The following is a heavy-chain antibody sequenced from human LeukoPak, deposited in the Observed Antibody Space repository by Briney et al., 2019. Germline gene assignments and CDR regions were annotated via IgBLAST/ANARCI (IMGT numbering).Heavy chain of an antibody. CDR2: INHSGST. V-gene: IGHV4-34*01. J-gene: IGHJ6*03. CDR1: GGSFSGYY. CDR3: ARQGGYYDYVWGSYRLPYYYYYYMDV. D-gene: IGHD3-16*02. Sequence: SETLSLTCAVYGGSFSGYYWSWIRQPPGKGLEWIGEINHSGSTNYNPSLKSRVTISVDTSKNQFSLKLSSVTAADTAVYYCARQGGYYDYVWGSYRLPYYYYYYMDVWGQGTTVTISS.